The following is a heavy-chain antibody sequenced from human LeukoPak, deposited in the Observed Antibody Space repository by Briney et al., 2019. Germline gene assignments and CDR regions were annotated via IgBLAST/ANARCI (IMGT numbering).Heavy chain of an antibody. V-gene: IGHV4-59*01. Sequence: PSETLSLTCTVSGGSISSSYWRWIRQPPGKGLEWIGYIYYSGSTNYNPSLKSRVTISVDTSKNQFSLKLSSVTAADTAVYYCARGAAARRSDYWGQGTLVTVSS. D-gene: IGHD6-6*01. J-gene: IGHJ4*02. CDR2: IYYSGST. CDR1: GGSISSSY. CDR3: ARGAAARRSDY.